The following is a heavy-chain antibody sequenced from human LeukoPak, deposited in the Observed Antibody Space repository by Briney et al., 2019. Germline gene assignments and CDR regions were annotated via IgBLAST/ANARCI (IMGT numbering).Heavy chain of an antibody. CDR3: ARAYYYDSSGYSTNWFDP. Sequence: SETLSLTCAVSGFSIISGYYWGCIRQPPGKGLEWIGSIYHSGNTYYNPSLKSRVTISVDTSKNQFSLKLRSVTAADTAVYYCARAYYYDSSGYSTNWFDPWGQGTLVTVSS. V-gene: IGHV4-38-2*01. J-gene: IGHJ5*02. D-gene: IGHD3-22*01. CDR1: GFSIISGYY. CDR2: IYHSGNT.